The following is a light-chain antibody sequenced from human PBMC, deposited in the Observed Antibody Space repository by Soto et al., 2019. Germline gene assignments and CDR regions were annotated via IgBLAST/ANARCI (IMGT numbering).Light chain of an antibody. CDR3: QQYGSSTLT. Sequence: EIVLTQSPGTLSLSPGERVTLSCRASQSVSSSYLARYQQKPGQAPRLLIYGASSRATGIPDRFSGSGSGTDFTLTISRLEAEDVAVYYCQQYGSSTLTCGGGTKVEIK. J-gene: IGKJ4*01. V-gene: IGKV3-20*01. CDR2: GAS. CDR1: QSVSSSY.